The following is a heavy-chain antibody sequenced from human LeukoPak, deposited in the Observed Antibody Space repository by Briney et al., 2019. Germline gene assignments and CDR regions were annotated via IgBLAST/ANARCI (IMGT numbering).Heavy chain of an antibody. D-gene: IGHD2-21*02. J-gene: IGHJ4*02. CDR1: GFTFSSYA. Sequence: GRSLRLSCAASGFTFSSYAMHWVRQAPGKGLEWVAVISYDGSNKYYADSVKGRFTISRDNSKNTLYLQMNSLRAEDTAVYYCARDAGGDWSIDYWGQGTLVTVSS. CDR3: ARDAGGDWSIDY. CDR2: ISYDGSNK. V-gene: IGHV3-30-3*01.